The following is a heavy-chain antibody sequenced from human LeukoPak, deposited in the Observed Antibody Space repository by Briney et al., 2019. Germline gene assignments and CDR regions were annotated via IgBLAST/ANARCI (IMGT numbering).Heavy chain of an antibody. CDR2: IYSGGST. CDR3: ARDGRGMTAAGSPLVFDY. J-gene: IGHJ4*02. V-gene: IGHV3-53*01. D-gene: IGHD6-13*01. Sequence: GGSLRLSCAASGFTVSSNYMSWVRQAPGKGLEWVSVIYSGGSTYYADSVKGRFTISRDNSKNTLYLQMNSLRAEDTAVYYCARDGRGMTAAGSPLVFDYWGQGTLVTVSS. CDR1: GFTVSSNY.